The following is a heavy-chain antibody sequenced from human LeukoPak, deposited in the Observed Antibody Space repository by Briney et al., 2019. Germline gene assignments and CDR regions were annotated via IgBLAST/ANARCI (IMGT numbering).Heavy chain of an antibody. J-gene: IGHJ6*02. V-gene: IGHV1-69*13. CDR2: IIPIFGTA. CDR3: ARAVAARPYYYGMDV. CDR1: GGTFSSYA. Sequence: SVKVPCKASGGTFSSYAISWVRQAPGQGLEWMGGIIPIFGTANYAQKFQGRVTITADESTSTAYMELSSLRSEDTAVYYCARAVAARPYYYGMDVWGQGTTVTVSS. D-gene: IGHD6-6*01.